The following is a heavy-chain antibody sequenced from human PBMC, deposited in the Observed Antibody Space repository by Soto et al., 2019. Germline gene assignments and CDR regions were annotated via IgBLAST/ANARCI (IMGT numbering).Heavy chain of an antibody. CDR3: ARLPKGSLVTA. CDR2: ISSSSDNI. J-gene: IGHJ4*02. D-gene: IGHD2-21*02. Sequence: PGGSLRLSWVASGFRFSYHIMTWVRQSPGKGLQWIAYISSSSDNIYYAESVRGRFTVSRDNAKNALFLEMNSLRDDDTATYYCARLPKGSLVTAWGQGTRVTVSS. CDR1: GFRFSYHI. V-gene: IGHV3-48*02.